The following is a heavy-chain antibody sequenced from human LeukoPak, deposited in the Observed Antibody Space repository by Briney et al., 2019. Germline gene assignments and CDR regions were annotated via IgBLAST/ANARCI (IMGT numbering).Heavy chain of an antibody. CDR3: AKSGYNRFDF. CDR1: GFTLSNSA. D-gene: IGHD5-24*01. V-gene: IGHV3-23*01. Sequence: GGSLRLSCAASGFTLSNSAMSWVRQAPGKGLEWVSNISGSGSGGSTYYADSVKGRFTISRDNSKNTLYLQMNSLRAEDTAVYYCAKSGYNRFDFWGQETLVTVSS. CDR2: ISGSGSGGST. J-gene: IGHJ4*02.